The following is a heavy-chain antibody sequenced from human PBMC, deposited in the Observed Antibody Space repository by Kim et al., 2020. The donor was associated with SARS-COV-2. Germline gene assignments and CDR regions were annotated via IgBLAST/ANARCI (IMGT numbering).Heavy chain of an antibody. Sequence: GGSLRLSCAASGFTFYNFAMPWVRQSPGKGLEWVSAITGDGSVKYYADSVKGRFTISRDNSKNTVHLQMNSLRAEDTAVYYCAKKLEYYYYSGLDFWGQG. CDR3: AKKLEYYYYSGLDF. CDR2: ITGDGSVK. D-gene: IGHD1-26*01. CDR1: GFTFYNFA. J-gene: IGHJ6*02. V-gene: IGHV3-23*01.